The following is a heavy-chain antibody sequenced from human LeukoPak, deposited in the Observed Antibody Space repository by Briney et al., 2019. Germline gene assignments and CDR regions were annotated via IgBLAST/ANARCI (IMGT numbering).Heavy chain of an antibody. D-gene: IGHD3-22*01. CDR2: IYPGDSVT. CDR1: GYSFTNYW. Sequence: GESLKISCKASGYSFTNYWIGWVRQMPGKGLEWMGIIYPGDSVTRYSPSFQGQVTISADKSITTTYLQWSSLQTSDTAMYYCASRQYYYDSMDFDYWGQGTLVTVSS. J-gene: IGHJ4*02. CDR3: ASRQYYYDSMDFDY. V-gene: IGHV5-51*01.